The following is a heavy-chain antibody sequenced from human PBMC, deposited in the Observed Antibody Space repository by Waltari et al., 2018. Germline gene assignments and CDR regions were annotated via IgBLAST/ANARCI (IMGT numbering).Heavy chain of an antibody. D-gene: IGHD6-6*01. CDR2: ISSSGSTI. V-gene: IGHV3-48*03. CDR3: ARNRPARLTPRDPTTFDY. CDR1: GFTFSSYE. Sequence: EVQLVESGGGLVQPGGSLRLSCAASGFTFSSYEMNWVRQAPGKGLEWVSYISSSGSTIYYADSVKGRFTISRDNAKNSLYLQMNSLRAEDTAVYYCARNRPARLTPRDPTTFDYWGQGTLVTVSS. J-gene: IGHJ4*02.